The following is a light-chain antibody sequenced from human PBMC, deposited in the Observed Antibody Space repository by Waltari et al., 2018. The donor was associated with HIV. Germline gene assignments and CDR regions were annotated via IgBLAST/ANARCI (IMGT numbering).Light chain of an antibody. CDR1: SSNIGGHH. Sequence: QSVLTQPPSASGTPGQRVTISCSGTSSNIGGHHVSWNQQLPGTPPTPLIYWNNQRPSGGPVRFSGSQSGTSASRAISGLRSEDKADYYWAAWDDSLRAYVFGTGTKVTVL. CDR3: AAWDDSLRAYV. CDR2: WNN. V-gene: IGLV1-47*01. J-gene: IGLJ1*01.